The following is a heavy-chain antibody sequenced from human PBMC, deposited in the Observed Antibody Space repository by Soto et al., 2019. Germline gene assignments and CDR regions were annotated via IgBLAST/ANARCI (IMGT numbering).Heavy chain of an antibody. CDR2: ISWNGGPI. J-gene: IGHJ4*02. Sequence: EVELVESGGGLGQPGRSLRLSCAASGFTLFDYAMHWVRQAPGKGLEWVAGISWNGGPIGYADSVKGRFTSARDNAKNSLYLQMNGLRAEDTALYYCVKDGYCSSTSCYGHDFDYWGQGTLVIVSS. V-gene: IGHV3-9*01. D-gene: IGHD2-2*01. CDR1: GFTLFDYA. CDR3: VKDGYCSSTSCYGHDFDY.